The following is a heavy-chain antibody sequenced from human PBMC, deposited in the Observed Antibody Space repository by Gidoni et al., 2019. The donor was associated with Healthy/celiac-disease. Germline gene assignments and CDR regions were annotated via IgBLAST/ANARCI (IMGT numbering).Heavy chain of an antibody. D-gene: IGHD3-3*01. CDR2: ISWDGGST. V-gene: IGHV3-43D*04. CDR1: GFTFDDYA. J-gene: IGHJ6*03. Sequence: EVQLVESGGVVVQPGGSLRLSCAASGFTFDDYAMHWVRQAPGKGLEWVSLISWDGGSTYYADSVKGRFTISRDNSKNSLYLQMNSLRAEDTALYYCAKDNGGAPYYYYMDVWGKGTTVTVSS. CDR3: AKDNGGAPYYYYMDV.